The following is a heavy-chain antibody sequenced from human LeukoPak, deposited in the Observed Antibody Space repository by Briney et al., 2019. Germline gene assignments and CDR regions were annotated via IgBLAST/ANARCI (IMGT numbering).Heavy chain of an antibody. V-gene: IGHV3-21*01. J-gene: IGHJ3*02. CDR1: GFTFSTYS. CDR3: ARLSPVRGVIIDAFDI. CDR2: ISSSSICV. D-gene: IGHD3-10*01. Sequence: GGSLRLSCAASGFTFSTYSMNWVRQAPGKGLEWVSSISSSSICVYYADSVKGRFTISRDNAKNSLYLQMNSLRAEDTAVYYCARLSPVRGVIIDAFDIWAQGTMVTVSS.